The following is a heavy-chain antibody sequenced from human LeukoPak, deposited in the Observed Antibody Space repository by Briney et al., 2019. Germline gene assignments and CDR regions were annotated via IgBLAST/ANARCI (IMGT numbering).Heavy chain of an antibody. Sequence: SETLSLTCAVSGGSISSSNWWSWVRQPPGKGLEWIGEIYHSGSTNYDPSLKSRVTISVDKSKNQFSLKLSSVTAADTAVYYCASVPRGPDIAAAGTPGSYYFDYWGQRTLVTVSS. J-gene: IGHJ4*02. CDR2: IYHSGST. V-gene: IGHV4-4*02. CDR3: ASVPRGPDIAAAGTPGSYYFDY. D-gene: IGHD6-13*01. CDR1: GGSISSSNW.